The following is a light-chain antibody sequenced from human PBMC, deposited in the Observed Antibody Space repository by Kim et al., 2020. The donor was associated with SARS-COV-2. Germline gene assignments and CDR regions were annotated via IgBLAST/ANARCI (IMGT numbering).Light chain of an antibody. J-gene: IGLJ3*02. CDR2: DTS. CDR1: TGAVTSDRY. CDR3: LLYYSGDRV. V-gene: IGLV7-46*01. Sequence: QAVVTQEPSLTVSPGGTVTLTCATSTGAVTSDRYPYRVQQRPGQAPRTLIYDTSKKHSWTPARFSGSLLGDRAALTLSGAQPEDEADYYCLLYYSGDRVFGRGTQLTVL.